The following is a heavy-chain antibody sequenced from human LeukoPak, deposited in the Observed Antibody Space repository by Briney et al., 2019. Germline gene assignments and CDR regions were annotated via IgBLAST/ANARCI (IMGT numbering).Heavy chain of an antibody. D-gene: IGHD6-13*01. Sequence: SETLSLTCAVYGGSFSGYYWSWIRQPPGKGLEWIGEINHSGSTNYNPSLKSRVTISVDTSKNQFSLKLSSVTAADTAVYYCAASSSSWYQEDNNNWFDPWGQGTPVTVSS. CDR1: GGSFSGYY. CDR3: AASSSSWYQEDNNNWFDP. CDR2: INHSGST. J-gene: IGHJ5*02. V-gene: IGHV4-34*01.